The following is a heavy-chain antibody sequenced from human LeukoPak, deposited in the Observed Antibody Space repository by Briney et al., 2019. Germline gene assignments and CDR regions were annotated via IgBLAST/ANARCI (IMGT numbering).Heavy chain of an antibody. CDR3: ARGCRYSGYDCFDY. CDR2: IYSGGST. D-gene: IGHD5-12*01. J-gene: IGHJ4*02. Sequence: GGSLRLSCAASGFTVSSDYMSWVRQAPGKGLEWVSVIYSGGSTYYADSVKGRFTISRDNSENTLYLQMNSLRAEDTAVYYCARGCRYSGYDCFDYWGQGTLVTVSS. V-gene: IGHV3-53*01. CDR1: GFTVSSDY.